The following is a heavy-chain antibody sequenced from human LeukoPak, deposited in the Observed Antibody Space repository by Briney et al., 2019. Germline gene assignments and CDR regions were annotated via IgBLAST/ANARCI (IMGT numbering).Heavy chain of an antibody. CDR2: ISSSSTYI. Sequence: GGSLRLSCAASGFTFSDYSMNWVRQAPGKELEWVSSISSSSTYIYYADSVKGRFTISRDNAKNSLYLQMNSLRDEDTAVYYCARDTLLYADSPDAFDMWGQGTMVTVSS. V-gene: IGHV3-21*01. CDR1: GFTFSDYS. CDR3: ARDTLLYADSPDAFDM. D-gene: IGHD4-17*01. J-gene: IGHJ3*02.